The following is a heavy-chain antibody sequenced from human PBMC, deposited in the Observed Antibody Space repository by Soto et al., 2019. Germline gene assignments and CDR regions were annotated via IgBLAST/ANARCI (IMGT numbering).Heavy chain of an antibody. Sequence: EVQLVESGGGLVQPGGSLRLSCAASGFTFSTYSMNWVRQAPGKGLEWVSYISSSSTTIYYADSVKGRFTISRDNAKSSLYLQMNSLRAEDTAVYYCARGLYDDPREYFQYWGQGTLVTVSS. V-gene: IGHV3-48*01. D-gene: IGHD4-17*01. CDR3: ARGLYDDPREYFQY. J-gene: IGHJ1*01. CDR1: GFTFSTYS. CDR2: ISSSSTTI.